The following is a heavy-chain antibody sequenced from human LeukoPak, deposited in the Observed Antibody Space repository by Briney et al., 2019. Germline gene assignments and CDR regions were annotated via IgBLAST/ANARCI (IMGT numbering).Heavy chain of an antibody. V-gene: IGHV4-39*07. D-gene: IGHD6-6*01. CDR2: IYYSGST. Sequence: PSETLSLTCTVSGGSTSSSSYYWGWIRQPPGKGLEWIGSIYYSGSTYYNPSLKSRVTISVDTSKNQFSLKLSSVTAADTAVYYCARDQSIAARPFDYWGQGTLVTVSS. CDR1: GGSTSSSSYY. J-gene: IGHJ4*02. CDR3: ARDQSIAARPFDY.